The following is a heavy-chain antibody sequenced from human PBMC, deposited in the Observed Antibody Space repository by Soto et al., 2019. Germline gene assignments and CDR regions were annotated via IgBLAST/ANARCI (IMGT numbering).Heavy chain of an antibody. CDR1: SGSISSSNW. Sequence: QVQLQESGPGLVKPSGTLSLTCAVSSGSISSSNWWSWVRQPPGKGLEWIGEIYHSGSTNYNPSLKSRVTISVDKSKNQLSLKLSTVTAADTAVYYCARARYHSGYDRYYFDYWGQGTLVTVSS. CDR3: ARARYHSGYDRYYFDY. V-gene: IGHV4-4*02. D-gene: IGHD5-12*01. CDR2: IYHSGST. J-gene: IGHJ4*02.